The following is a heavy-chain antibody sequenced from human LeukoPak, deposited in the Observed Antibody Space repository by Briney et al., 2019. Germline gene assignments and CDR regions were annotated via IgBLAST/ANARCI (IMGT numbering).Heavy chain of an antibody. CDR3: ARKGFKRRFDY. V-gene: IGHV4-34*01. Sequence: PSETLSLTCAVYGGSFSGYYWSWIRQPPGKGLEWIGEINHSGSTNYNPSLKSRVTISVDTSKNQFSLKLSSVTAADTAVYYCARKGFKRRFDYWGQGTLVTVSS. CDR2: INHSGST. J-gene: IGHJ4*02. CDR1: GGSFSGYY.